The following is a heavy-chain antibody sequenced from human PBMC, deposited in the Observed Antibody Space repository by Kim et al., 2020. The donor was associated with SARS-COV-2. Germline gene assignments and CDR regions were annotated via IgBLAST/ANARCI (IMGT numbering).Heavy chain of an antibody. D-gene: IGHD3-22*01. CDR3: ASHFYYYDSSGHSDY. CDR2: IYYSGST. V-gene: IGHV4-39*01. CDR1: GGSISSSSYY. Sequence: SETLSLTCTVSGGSISSSSYYWGWIRQPPGKGLEWIGSIYYSGSTYYNPSLKSRVTISVDTSKNQFSLKLSSVTAADTAVYYCASHFYYYDSSGHSDYWGQGTLVTVSS. J-gene: IGHJ4*02.